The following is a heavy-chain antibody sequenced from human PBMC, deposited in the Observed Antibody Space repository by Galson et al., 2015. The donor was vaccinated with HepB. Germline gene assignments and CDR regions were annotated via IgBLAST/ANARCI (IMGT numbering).Heavy chain of an antibody. D-gene: IGHD3-22*01. V-gene: IGHV3-21*01. Sequence: SLRLSCAASGFTFSNYDMNWVRQAPGKGLEWVSSIGSSSSYIFYSESVKGRFTISRDNAKNSLYLQMNSLRAEDTAVYYCARDTLEHYYDGYGYSPVFDYWGQGTLVTVSS. CDR1: GFTFSNYD. CDR3: ARDTLEHYYDGYGYSPVFDY. CDR2: IGSSSSYI. J-gene: IGHJ4*02.